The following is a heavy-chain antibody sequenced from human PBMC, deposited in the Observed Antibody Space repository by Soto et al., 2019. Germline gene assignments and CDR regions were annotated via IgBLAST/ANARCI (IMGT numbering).Heavy chain of an antibody. J-gene: IGHJ6*02. CDR1: GGSFSGYY. CDR3: ARGGRFGELSGPDYYGMDV. D-gene: IGHD3-10*01. V-gene: IGHV4-34*01. CDR2: INHSGST. Sequence: PSETLSLTCAVYGGSFSGYYWSWIRQPPGKGLEWIGEINHSGSTNYNPSLKSRVTISVDTSKNQFSLKLSSVTAADTAVYYCARGGRFGELSGPDYYGMDVWGQGTTVT.